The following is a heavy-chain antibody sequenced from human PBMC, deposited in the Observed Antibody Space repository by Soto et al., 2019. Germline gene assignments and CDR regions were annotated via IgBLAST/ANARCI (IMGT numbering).Heavy chain of an antibody. CDR2: ISSSGSTI. CDR3: GKERSSSFWFDP. J-gene: IGHJ5*02. D-gene: IGHD6-6*01. CDR1: GFTFSSYE. V-gene: IGHV3-48*03. Sequence: EVQLVESGGGLVQPGGSLRLSCAASGFTFSSYEMNWVRQAPGKGLEWVSYISSSGSTIYYADSVKGRFTISRDNAKNSSYLQMNSLRAEDTAVYYCGKERSSSFWFDPWGQGTLVTVSS.